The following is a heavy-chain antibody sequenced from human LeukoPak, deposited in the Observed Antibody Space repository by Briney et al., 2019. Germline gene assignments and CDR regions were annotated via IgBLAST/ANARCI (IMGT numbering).Heavy chain of an antibody. CDR3: ARGGGLTDY. CDR1: GFIFSSYW. Sequence: GGSLRLSCAASGFIFSSYWMSWVRQAPGKGLEGVANINYDGSEKYYVDSVKGRFTISRDNAKISLYLQINSLRVEDTAVYYCARGGGLTDYWGQGTLVTVSS. J-gene: IGHJ4*02. CDR2: INYDGSEK. V-gene: IGHV3-7*01. D-gene: IGHD3-16*01.